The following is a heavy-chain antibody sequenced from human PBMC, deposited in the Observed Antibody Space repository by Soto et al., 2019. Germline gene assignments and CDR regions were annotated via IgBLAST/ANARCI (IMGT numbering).Heavy chain of an antibody. CDR2: IIPIFGTA. D-gene: IGHD6-13*01. J-gene: IGHJ6*02. Sequence: QVQLVQSGAEVKKPGSSVKVSCKASGGTFSSYAISWVRQAPGQGLEWMGGIIPIFGTANYAQKFQGRVTITADESTSTAYMELSSLRSEDTAVYYCARGRFLGIAAAGTYYYYGMDVWGQGTTVTASS. CDR1: GGTFSSYA. CDR3: ARGRFLGIAAAGTYYYYGMDV. V-gene: IGHV1-69*12.